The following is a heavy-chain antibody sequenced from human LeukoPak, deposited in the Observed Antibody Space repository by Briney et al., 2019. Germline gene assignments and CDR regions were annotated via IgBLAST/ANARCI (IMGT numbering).Heavy chain of an antibody. Sequence: GESLKISCKGSGYSFSNHWIGWVRQMPGKGLEWMGIIYPGDSDTRYSPSFQGQVTISADKSINTAYLQWRSLKASDTAMYYCARRPQGYGGSVDYWGQGTLVTVSS. CDR3: ARRPQGYGGSVDY. D-gene: IGHD4-23*01. CDR2: IYPGDSDT. V-gene: IGHV5-51*01. J-gene: IGHJ4*02. CDR1: GYSFSNHW.